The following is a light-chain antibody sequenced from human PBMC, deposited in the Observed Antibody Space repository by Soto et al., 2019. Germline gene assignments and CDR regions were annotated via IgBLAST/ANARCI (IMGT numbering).Light chain of an antibody. J-gene: IGLJ1*01. V-gene: IGLV2-18*02. CDR2: EVS. CDR1: SSDVGSYTR. Sequence: QSALTHPPSVSGSPGQSVTISCTGTSSDVGSYTRVSWYQQPPGTAHNLMIYEVSNRPSGVPDRFSGSKSGNTASLTISGLQDEDEADYYCSSYTSISTYVFGTGTKLTVL. CDR3: SSYTSISTYV.